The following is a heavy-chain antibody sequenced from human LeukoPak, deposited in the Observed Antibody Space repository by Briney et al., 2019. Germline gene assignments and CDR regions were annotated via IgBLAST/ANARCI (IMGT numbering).Heavy chain of an antibody. CDR3: TRGVGVAGDY. CDR1: GYTFTSYD. J-gene: IGHJ4*02. Sequence: GASVTVSCKTSGYTFTSYDINWVRQDTGQGVEWMGWVKPHSGNTAYAQKFQGRVTMTRDSPTSTVYMELSRLRSEDSAVYYCTRGVGVAGDYWGQGTLVTVSS. CDR2: VKPHSGNT. D-gene: IGHD3-3*01. V-gene: IGHV1-8*01.